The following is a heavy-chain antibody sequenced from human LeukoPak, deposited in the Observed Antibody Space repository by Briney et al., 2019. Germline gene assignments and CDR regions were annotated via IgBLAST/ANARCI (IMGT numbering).Heavy chain of an antibody. V-gene: IGHV3-53*01. CDR1: RFTVSSNY. Sequence: GGSLRLSCAAYRFTVSSNYMSWVRQAPGKGLEWVSVIYSAGDTSYADSVKGRFTISRDNSKNTLYLQMDCLRAEDTAVYYCARGYSSTLFDYWGQGTLVTVSS. CDR3: ARGYSSTLFDY. J-gene: IGHJ4*02. CDR2: IYSAGDT. D-gene: IGHD2-2*01.